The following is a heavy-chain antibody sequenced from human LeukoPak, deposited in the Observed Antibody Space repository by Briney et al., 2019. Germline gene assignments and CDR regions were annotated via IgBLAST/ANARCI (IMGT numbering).Heavy chain of an antibody. D-gene: IGHD1-7*01. Sequence: AGGSLRLSCSASGFIFSSYAMTWVRQAPGKGLEWVSVISGTGGNTYYADSVRGRFTISRDNSKNTLYLHVNSLRPEDTAVYYCATVYKDWNWDATFDYWGQGTLVTVSS. CDR2: ISGTGGNT. V-gene: IGHV3-23*01. J-gene: IGHJ4*02. CDR3: ATVYKDWNWDATFDY. CDR1: GFIFSSYA.